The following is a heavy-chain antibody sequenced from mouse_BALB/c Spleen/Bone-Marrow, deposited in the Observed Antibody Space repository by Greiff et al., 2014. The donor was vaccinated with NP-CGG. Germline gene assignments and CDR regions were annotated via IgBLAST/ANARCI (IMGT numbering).Heavy chain of an antibody. CDR3: ARSGERYGAMDY. V-gene: IGHV5-4*02. Sequence: DVKLVESGGGLVKPGGSLKLSCAASGFTFSDFYMFWFRQTPEKRLEWVATISNGGTYTYYPDSVKGRFTISRDNAKNNLYLQMSSLKSEDTAMYYCARSGERYGAMDYWGQGTSDTVTS. J-gene: IGHJ4*01. CDR2: ISNGGTYT. CDR1: GFTFSDFY. D-gene: IGHD1-1*02.